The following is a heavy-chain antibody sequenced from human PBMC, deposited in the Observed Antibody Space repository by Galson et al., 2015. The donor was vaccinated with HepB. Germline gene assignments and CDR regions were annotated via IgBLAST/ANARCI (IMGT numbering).Heavy chain of an antibody. Sequence: SVKVSCKASGGTLSKYAISWVRQAPGQGLEWMGGIIPIFGTTNYAQKFQDGVTISADESTSTAYMELSSLRSEDTAVYYCAGRAMVGVVINDWFDPWGQGTLVTVSS. CDR3: AGRAMVGVVINDWFDP. J-gene: IGHJ5*02. CDR1: GGTLSKYA. D-gene: IGHD3-3*01. V-gene: IGHV1-69*13. CDR2: IIPIFGTT.